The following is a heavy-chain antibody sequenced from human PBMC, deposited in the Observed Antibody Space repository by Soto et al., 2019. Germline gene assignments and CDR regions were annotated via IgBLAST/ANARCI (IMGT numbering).Heavy chain of an antibody. CDR2: IYYSGRT. D-gene: IGHD2-2*02. V-gene: IGHV4-59*01. CDR1: GGSISSYY. Sequence: TSETLSLTCTVSGGSISSYYWSWIRQPPGKGLEWIGYIYYSGRTNYNPSLKSRVTISVDTSKNQFSLKLSSVTAADTAVYYCARGYCSSTSCYIWDNWFDPWGQGTRVTVSS. J-gene: IGHJ5*02. CDR3: ARGYCSSTSCYIWDNWFDP.